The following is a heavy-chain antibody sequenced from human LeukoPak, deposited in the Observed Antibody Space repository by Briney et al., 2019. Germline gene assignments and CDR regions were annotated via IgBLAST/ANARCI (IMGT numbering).Heavy chain of an antibody. Sequence: SVKVSCKASGGTFSSYAISWVRQAPGQGLEWMGRIIPILGIANYAQKFQGRVTMTRNTSISTAYMELSSLRSEDTAVYYCARGSGYGSGSHDAFDIWGQGTMVTVSS. CDR1: GGTFSSYA. D-gene: IGHD3-10*01. V-gene: IGHV1-69*04. CDR3: ARGSGYGSGSHDAFDI. CDR2: IIPILGIA. J-gene: IGHJ3*02.